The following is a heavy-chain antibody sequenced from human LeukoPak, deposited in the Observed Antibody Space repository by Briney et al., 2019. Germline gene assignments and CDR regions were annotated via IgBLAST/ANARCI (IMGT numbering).Heavy chain of an antibody. V-gene: IGHV4-59*08. CDR2: IFYSGNT. CDR3: ARQGYISGQGFRNNWFDP. Sequence: PSETLSLTCTVSGDSISSYYWSWIRQPPGKGLEWIGDIFYSGNTNYNPSLKSRVTISLDTSKKQFSLKLSSVTAADTAVYYCARQGYISGQGFRNNWFDPWGQGSLVTVSS. D-gene: IGHD6-19*01. J-gene: IGHJ5*02. CDR1: GDSISSYY.